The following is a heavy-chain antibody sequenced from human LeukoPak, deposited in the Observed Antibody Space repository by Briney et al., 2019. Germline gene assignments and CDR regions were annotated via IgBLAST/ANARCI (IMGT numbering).Heavy chain of an antibody. J-gene: IGHJ4*02. V-gene: IGHV1-2*02. CDR1: GYTFTGYY. CDR2: INPNSGGT. CDR3: ARDEMYYYDSSGYYGVDY. D-gene: IGHD3-22*01. Sequence: ASVKVSCKASGYTFTGYYMRWVRQAPGQGLEWMGWINPNSGGTNYAQKFQGRVTMTRDTSISTAYMELSRLRSDDTAVYYCARDEMYYYDSSGYYGVDYWGQGTLVTVSS.